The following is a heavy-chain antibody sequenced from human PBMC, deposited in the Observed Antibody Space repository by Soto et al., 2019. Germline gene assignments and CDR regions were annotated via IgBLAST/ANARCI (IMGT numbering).Heavy chain of an antibody. J-gene: IGHJ3*02. CDR2: IYYSGST. CDR3: ARAGYRYGADAFDI. CDR1: GGSISSYY. V-gene: IGHV4-59*01. Sequence: SESLSVTSTASGGSISSYYWSWIRQPPGKGLEWIGYIYYSGSTNYNPSLKSRVTISVDTSKNQFSLKLSSVTAADTAVYYCARAGYRYGADAFDIWGQGTMVTVSS. D-gene: IGHD5-18*01.